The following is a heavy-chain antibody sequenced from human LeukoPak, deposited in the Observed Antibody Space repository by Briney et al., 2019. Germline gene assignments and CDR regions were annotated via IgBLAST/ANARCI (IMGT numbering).Heavy chain of an antibody. J-gene: IGHJ4*02. D-gene: IGHD3-22*01. CDR2: IRSKAYGGTT. CDR3: TRETYYYDSSGYHYYFDY. V-gene: IGHV3-49*04. CDR1: GFTFGDYA. Sequence: GGSLRLSCTASGFTFGDYAMTWVRQAPGKGLEWVGFIRSKAYGGTTEYAASVKGRFTISRDDYKSIAYLQMNSLKTEDTAVYYCTRETYYYDSSGYHYYFDYWGQGTLVTVSS.